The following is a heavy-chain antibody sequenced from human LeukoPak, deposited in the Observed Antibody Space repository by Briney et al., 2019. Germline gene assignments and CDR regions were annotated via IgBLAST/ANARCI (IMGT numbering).Heavy chain of an antibody. CDR3: ARAGIEATGHFDY. J-gene: IGHJ4*02. V-gene: IGHV3-21*04. D-gene: IGHD1-26*01. CDR1: GFTFSSYA. Sequence: GGSLRLSCAASGFTFSSYAMSWVRQAPGKGLEWVSAISSSGSTIYYADSVKGRFTISRDNAKNSLYLQMNSLRAEDTAVYYCARAGIEATGHFDYWGQGTLVTVSS. CDR2: ISSSGSTI.